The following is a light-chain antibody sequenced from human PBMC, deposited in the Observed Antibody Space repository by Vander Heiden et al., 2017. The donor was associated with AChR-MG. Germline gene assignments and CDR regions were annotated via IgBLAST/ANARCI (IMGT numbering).Light chain of an antibody. CDR1: NIGSKH. Sequence: SYVLTQAPSVSVAPGQTARIPCGGNNIGSKHVHWYQQRPGQAPVLVVFYSSRRPSGIPERFSGSNSGNTATLTISRVEAGDEADYYCQVWDSSSAHSVFGTATKVTVL. CDR2: YSS. V-gene: IGLV3-21*02. J-gene: IGLJ1*01. CDR3: QVWDSSSAHSV.